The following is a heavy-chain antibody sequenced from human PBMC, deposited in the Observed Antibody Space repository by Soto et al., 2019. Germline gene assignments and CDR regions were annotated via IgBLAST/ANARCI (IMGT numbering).Heavy chain of an antibody. D-gene: IGHD1-20*01. CDR3: ARGITLPTPLDY. CDR1: GYTFTSYA. CDR2: INAGHGNT. V-gene: IGHV1-3*05. J-gene: IGHJ4*02. Sequence: QVQLVQSGAEEKKPGASVKVSCKASGYTFTSYAMHWVRQAPGQRLEWMGWINAGHGNTKYSQKFQGRVTITRDTSASTAYMELSSLRSEDTAVYYCARGITLPTPLDYWGQGTLVTVSS.